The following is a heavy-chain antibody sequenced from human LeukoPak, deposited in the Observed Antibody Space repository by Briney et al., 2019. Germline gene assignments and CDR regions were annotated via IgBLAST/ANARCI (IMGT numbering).Heavy chain of an antibody. J-gene: IGHJ4*02. CDR2: IIPILGIA. D-gene: IGHD6-13*01. V-gene: IGHV1-69*04. CDR1: GGTFSSYA. Sequence: ASVKVSCKASGGTFSSYAISWVRQAPGQGLEWMGRIIPILGIANYAQKFQGRVTITADKSTSTAYMELGSLRSEDTAVYYCARDCRIGSSSCQHDYWGQGTLVTVSS. CDR3: ARDCRIGSSSCQHDY.